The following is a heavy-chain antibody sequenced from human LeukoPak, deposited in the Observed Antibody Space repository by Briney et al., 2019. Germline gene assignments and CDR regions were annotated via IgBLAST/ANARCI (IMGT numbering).Heavy chain of an antibody. J-gene: IGHJ5*02. V-gene: IGHV1-18*01. D-gene: IGHD5-24*01. CDR3: GREMATILGP. Sequence: ASVTVSFTSSAYTFTSYGISWVRQAPGQGLEWMGWISAYNGNTNYAQKLQVRVTMTTDTSTSTAYMELRSLRSDDTAVYYCGREMATILGPWGQGTLVTVSS. CDR2: ISAYNGNT. CDR1: AYTFTSYG.